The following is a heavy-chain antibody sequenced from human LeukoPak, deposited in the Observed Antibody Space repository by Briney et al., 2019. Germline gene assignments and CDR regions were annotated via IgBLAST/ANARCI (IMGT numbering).Heavy chain of an antibody. V-gene: IGHV1-2*02. D-gene: IGHD3-22*01. CDR1: GYTLTGYY. Sequence: ASVKVSCKASGYTLTGYYMHWVRQAPGQGLEWMGWINPNSGGTNYAQKFQGRVTMTRDTSISTAYMELSRLRSDDTAVYYCARNDYDSSGYSWFDPWGQGTLVTVSS. CDR3: ARNDYDSSGYSWFDP. CDR2: INPNSGGT. J-gene: IGHJ5*02.